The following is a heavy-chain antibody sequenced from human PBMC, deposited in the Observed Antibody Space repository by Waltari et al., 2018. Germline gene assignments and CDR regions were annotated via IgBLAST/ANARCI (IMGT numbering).Heavy chain of an antibody. Sequence: QVQLQQWGAGLLKPSETLSLTCAVYGGSFSGYYWSWIRQPPGKGLEWIGEINHSGSTNYNPSRKSRVTISVDTSKNQFSLKLSSVTAADTAVYYCARRSRGNYDFWSGLRHWYFDLWGRGTLVTVSS. V-gene: IGHV4-34*01. CDR3: ARRSRGNYDFWSGLRHWYFDL. CDR2: INHSGST. D-gene: IGHD3-3*01. J-gene: IGHJ2*01. CDR1: GGSFSGYY.